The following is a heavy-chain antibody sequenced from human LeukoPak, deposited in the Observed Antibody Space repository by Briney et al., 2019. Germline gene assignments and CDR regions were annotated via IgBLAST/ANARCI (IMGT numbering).Heavy chain of an antibody. CDR1: GGSISSGNYY. D-gene: IGHD3-16*01. Sequence: SETLSLTCTVSGGSISSGNYYWSWIRQPAKKGLEWIGRIYTSGSTNYNPSLKSRVTISVDTSKNQFSLKLSSVTAADTAVYYCARHRWGSDYWGQGTLVTVSS. CDR3: ARHRWGSDY. V-gene: IGHV4-61*02. J-gene: IGHJ4*02. CDR2: IYTSGST.